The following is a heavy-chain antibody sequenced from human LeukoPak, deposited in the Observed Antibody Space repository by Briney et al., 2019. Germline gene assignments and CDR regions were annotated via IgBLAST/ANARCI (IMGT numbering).Heavy chain of an antibody. Sequence: GASVTLSCKASGFTFTSSAVQWVRLARGQGLEWIGWIVVGSGNTNYAQKFQERFTINRDMSTSTAYMELSSLRSEDTAVYYCATDDVTTGMKTALGFWGQGTLVTVSS. CDR1: GFTFTSSA. V-gene: IGHV1-58*01. CDR2: IVVGSGNT. D-gene: IGHD1-1*01. J-gene: IGHJ4*02. CDR3: ATDDVTTGMKTALGF.